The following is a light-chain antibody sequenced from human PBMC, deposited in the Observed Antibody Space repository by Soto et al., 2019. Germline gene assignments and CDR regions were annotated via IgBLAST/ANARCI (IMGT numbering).Light chain of an antibody. V-gene: IGKV1-9*01. J-gene: IGKJ1*01. CDR2: AAS. CDR1: QGISSY. Sequence: DIQLTQSPSFLSASVGDRVTITCRASQGISSYLAWYQQKPGKAPKLLIYAASTLQSGVPSRFSGSGSGTEFTLTISSLQPEDFATYYCQKLNSYPHTFGQGTKVEIK. CDR3: QKLNSYPHT.